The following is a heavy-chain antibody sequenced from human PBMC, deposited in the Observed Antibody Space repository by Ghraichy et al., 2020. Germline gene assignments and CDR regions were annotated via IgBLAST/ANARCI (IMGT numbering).Heavy chain of an antibody. V-gene: IGHV3-13*01. J-gene: IGHJ4*02. D-gene: IGHD5-18*01. CDR3: TRARDTAMDY. CDR1: GFTFSTYD. CDR2: ISIAGDT. Sequence: GGSLRLSCAASGFTFSTYDMHWVRQATGKGLEWVSVISIAGDTYYAGSVKGRFTISRENAKNSLYLQMNSLRAGDTAVYYCTRARDTAMDYWGQGTLVTVSS.